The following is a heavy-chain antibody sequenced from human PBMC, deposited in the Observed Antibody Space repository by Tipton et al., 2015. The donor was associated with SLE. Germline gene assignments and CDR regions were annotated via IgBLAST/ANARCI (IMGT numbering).Heavy chain of an antibody. CDR2: IYHSGST. V-gene: IGHV4-38-2*02. J-gene: IGHJ3*01. CDR1: GSSFSRGYY. D-gene: IGHD3-22*01. Sequence: TLSLTCTVSGSSFSRGYYWGWIRQPPGKGLEWIGSIYHSGSTYYTPSLKSRVTISVDKSKNQFSLKVSSVTAADTAVYYCATVDYFDSGDAFDFWGHGSMVTVSS. CDR3: ATVDYFDSGDAFDF.